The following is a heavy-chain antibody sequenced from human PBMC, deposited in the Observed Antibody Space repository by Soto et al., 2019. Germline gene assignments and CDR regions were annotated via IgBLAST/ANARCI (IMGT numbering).Heavy chain of an antibody. CDR3: ARVNYGDYGDY. V-gene: IGHV1-69*02. CDR2: IIPILGIA. D-gene: IGHD4-17*01. J-gene: IGHJ4*02. Sequence: QVQLVQSGAEVKKPGSSVKVSCKDSGGTFSSDTISWVRQAPGQGLEWMGRIIPILGIANYAQKFQGRVTITADKSTSTAYMELSSLRSEDTAVYYCARVNYGDYGDYWGQGTLVTVSS. CDR1: GGTFSSDT.